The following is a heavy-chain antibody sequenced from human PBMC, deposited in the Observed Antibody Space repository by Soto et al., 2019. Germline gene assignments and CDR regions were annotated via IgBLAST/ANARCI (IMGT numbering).Heavy chain of an antibody. D-gene: IGHD2-21*02. CDR3: ALNRPIPATAISREKYYFDY. Sequence: SGPTLVKPTQTLTLTCTFSGFSLSTSGVGVGWIRQPPGKALEWLALIYWDDDKRYSPSLKSRLTITKDTSKNQVVLTITNMDPVDTATYYCALNRPIPATAISREKYYFDYWGQGTLVTVSS. J-gene: IGHJ4*02. V-gene: IGHV2-5*02. CDR1: GFSLSTSGVG. CDR2: IYWDDDK.